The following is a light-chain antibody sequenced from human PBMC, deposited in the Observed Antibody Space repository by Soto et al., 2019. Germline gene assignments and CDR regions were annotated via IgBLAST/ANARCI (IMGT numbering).Light chain of an antibody. V-gene: IGKV3D-20*02. CDR2: DAC. CDR1: QSVSSSY. Sequence: EIVLAQSPGTLSLSPGERATLSCRASQSVSSSYLAWYQQKPGQTPSLLISDACTRATGIPARCSGSGSGIAFTLTIISLEPYDVSVYYCQQRRNRTSTLGQGTRLEIK. J-gene: IGKJ5*01. CDR3: QQRRNRTST.